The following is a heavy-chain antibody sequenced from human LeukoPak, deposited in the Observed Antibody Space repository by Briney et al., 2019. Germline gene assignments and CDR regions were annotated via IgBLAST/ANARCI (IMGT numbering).Heavy chain of an antibody. V-gene: IGHV4-39*01. CDR2: IYYSGST. CDR1: GGSFTTTGFC. CDR3: ASLVAPHFGIDV. Sequence: SETLSLTCTVSGGSFTTTGFCWGWIRQSPARGLEWIGSIYYSGSTYYNPSLKSRVTISVDTSKNQFSLMLSSVTAADTAVYYCASLVAPHFGIDVWGPGTTVTVSS. J-gene: IGHJ6*02.